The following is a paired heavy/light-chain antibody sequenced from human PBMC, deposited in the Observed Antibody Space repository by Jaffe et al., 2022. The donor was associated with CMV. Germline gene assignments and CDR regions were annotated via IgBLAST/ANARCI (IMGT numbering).Light chain of an antibody. CDR2: GAS. V-gene: IGKV3-20*01. CDR1: QSVTSSY. Sequence: EIVLTQSPGTLSLSPGERATLSCRASQSVTSSYLAWYQQKPGQAPRLLIYGASSRATGIPDRFSGSGSGTDFTLTISRLEPEDFAVYYCQQYGTSSRTFGQGTKVEIK. CDR3: QQYGTSSRT. J-gene: IGKJ1*01.
Heavy chain of an antibody. CDR3: ARGGWYFDL. J-gene: IGHJ2*01. V-gene: IGHV4-59*01. CDR2: IYYDGGT. Sequence: QVQLQESGPGLVKSSETLSLICTVSGGSMSSYYWSWIRQPPGKGLEWIGFIYYDGGTSHNPSLKSRVTLSVDTSKNQFSLNLSSVTAADTAVYYCARGGWYFDLWGRGTLVTVSS. CDR1: GGSMSSYY. D-gene: IGHD1-26*01.